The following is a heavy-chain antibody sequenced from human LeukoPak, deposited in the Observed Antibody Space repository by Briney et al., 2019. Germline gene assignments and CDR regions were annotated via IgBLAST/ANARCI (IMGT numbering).Heavy chain of an antibody. CDR3: ARSLGYCSSTSCYGYYYYMDV. Sequence: ASVKVSCKASGYAFTGYSLHWVRQAPGQGLEYMGLINPKSGDTKYAQTFQGRVTMTRDTSISTAYMELSSLRPDDTAVYYCARSLGYCSSTSCYGYYYYMDVWGKGTTVTISS. J-gene: IGHJ6*03. V-gene: IGHV1-2*02. CDR2: INPKSGDT. D-gene: IGHD2-2*01. CDR1: GYAFTGYS.